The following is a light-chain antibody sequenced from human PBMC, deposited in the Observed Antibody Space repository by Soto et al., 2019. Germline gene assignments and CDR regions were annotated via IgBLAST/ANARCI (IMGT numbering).Light chain of an antibody. CDR3: SSYAGSTTYVV. CDR2: EVS. J-gene: IGLJ2*01. V-gene: IGLV2-23*02. Sequence: QSALTQPASVSRSPGQSITISCTGTSSDVGSYDLVSWYQHHPGKAPKVMIYEVSKRPSGLSNRFSASKSRNTASLTISGLQAEDEAHYYCSSYAGSTTYVVFGGGTKLTVL. CDR1: SSDVGSYDL.